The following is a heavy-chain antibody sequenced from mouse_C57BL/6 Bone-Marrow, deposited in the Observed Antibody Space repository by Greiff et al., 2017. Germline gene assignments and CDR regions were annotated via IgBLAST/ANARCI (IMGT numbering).Heavy chain of an antibody. J-gene: IGHJ1*03. Sequence: EVKLVESEGGLVQPGSSMKLSFTASGFTFSDYYMAWVSQVPEKGLEWVANINYDGSSTYYLDSLKSRFIITRDNAKNILYLQMSSLKSDDTATYYCARYYYGIYYDVWGTGTTVTVTS. CDR3: ARYYYGIYYDV. V-gene: IGHV5-16*01. CDR1: GFTFSDYY. D-gene: IGHD1-1*01. CDR2: INYDGSST.